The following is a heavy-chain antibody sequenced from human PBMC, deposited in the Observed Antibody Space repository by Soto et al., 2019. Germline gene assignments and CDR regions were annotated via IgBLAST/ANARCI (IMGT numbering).Heavy chain of an antibody. Sequence: GGSLRLSCAASGFSFSRYAMMWVRQSPGKGQEWVAGLIGSGTDIRYADSVKGRFTISRDNSKNTLYLQMNSLRAEDTAIYYCTKDAVSGDGLWLAADWGQGTLVTVSS. CDR1: GFSFSRYA. CDR3: TKDAVSGDGLWLAAD. D-gene: IGHD2-21*02. J-gene: IGHJ4*02. V-gene: IGHV3-23*01. CDR2: LIGSGTDI.